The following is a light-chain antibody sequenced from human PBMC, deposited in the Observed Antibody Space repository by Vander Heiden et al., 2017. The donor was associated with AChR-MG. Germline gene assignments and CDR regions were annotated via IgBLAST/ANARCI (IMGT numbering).Light chain of an antibody. V-gene: IGLV1-44*01. CDR3: ASSYDSLYGAV. CDR2: SNN. CDR1: SSDIGRNT. J-gene: IGLJ3*02. Sequence: QSVLTQPPSASGTPVQRVSISCSGTSSDIGRNTVLWYQQPSGAAPRLLLHSNNQRPSGVPARVSGATSDASTALAISGLQPEDEGAYYCASSYDSLYGAVFGRGTKLTVL.